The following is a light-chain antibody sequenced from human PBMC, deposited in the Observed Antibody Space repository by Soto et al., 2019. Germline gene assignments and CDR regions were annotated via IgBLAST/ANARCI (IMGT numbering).Light chain of an antibody. CDR2: DAS. CDR1: QSISSH. J-gene: IGKJ2*01. V-gene: IGKV3-11*01. Sequence: EVVLTQSPATLSLSPGERATLSCRASQSISSHLAWYQHKPGQAPRFLIYDASSRATGIPARFTGSGSGTDFTLTISSLEPEDFALYFCQQRYNWPRFTFGQGTNLEIK. CDR3: QQRYNWPRFT.